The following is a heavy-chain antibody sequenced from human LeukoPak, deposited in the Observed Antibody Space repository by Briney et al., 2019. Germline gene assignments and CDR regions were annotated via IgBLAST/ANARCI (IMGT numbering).Heavy chain of an antibody. CDR2: IIPIFGTA. V-gene: IGHV1-69*01. D-gene: IGHD1-26*01. Sequence: SVKVSCKASGGTFSNYIISWVRQAPGQGLEWMGEIIPIFGTANYAQKLQGRATITADGSTRTAYMELSSLRSDDTAVYYCARKQTVGATHAFDIWGQGTMVTVSS. CDR3: ARKQTVGATHAFDI. CDR1: GGTFSNYI. J-gene: IGHJ3*02.